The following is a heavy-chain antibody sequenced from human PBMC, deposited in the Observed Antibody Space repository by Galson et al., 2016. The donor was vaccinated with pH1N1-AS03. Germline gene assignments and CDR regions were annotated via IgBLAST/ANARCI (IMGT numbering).Heavy chain of an antibody. D-gene: IGHD6-19*01. V-gene: IGHV3-74*01. CDR3: ARDPDPNNIGWYYFDN. Sequence: SLRLSCAASGFTFSNYWMHWVRQVPGEGLMWVPGIKSAGGDTRYADSVKGRFIISRDDAKNTLYLQMNSLRAEDTALYYCARDPDPNNIGWYYFDNWGQGILVTVSS. CDR1: GFTFSNYW. CDR2: IKSAGGDT. J-gene: IGHJ4*01.